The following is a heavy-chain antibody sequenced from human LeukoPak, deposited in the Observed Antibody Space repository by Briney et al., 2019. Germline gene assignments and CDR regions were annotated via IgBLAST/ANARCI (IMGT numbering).Heavy chain of an antibody. J-gene: IGHJ4*02. CDR2: INHSGST. CDR1: GESFSGYY. Sequence: PSETLSLTCAVYGESFSGYYWSWIRQPPGKGLEWIGEINHSGSTNYNPSLKSRVTISVDTSKNQFSLKLSSVTAADTAVYYCARGPYFWSGYYDYWGQGTLVTVSS. V-gene: IGHV4-34*01. CDR3: ARGPYFWSGYYDY. D-gene: IGHD3-3*01.